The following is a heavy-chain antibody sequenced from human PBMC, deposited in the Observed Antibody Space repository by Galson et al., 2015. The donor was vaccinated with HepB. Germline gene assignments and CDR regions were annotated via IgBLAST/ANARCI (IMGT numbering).Heavy chain of an antibody. J-gene: IGHJ3*02. D-gene: IGHD3-10*01. CDR3: ARVSLINLVRGAFDI. Sequence: SLRLSCAASGFTFSTYSMNWVRQAPGKGLEWVSSINVTTSRIYYADSVKGRLTISRDNAKNSVFLQMNSLRAEDTAVYYCARVSLINLVRGAFDIWGQGTMVTVSS. V-gene: IGHV3-21*01. CDR1: GFTFSTYS. CDR2: INVTTSRI.